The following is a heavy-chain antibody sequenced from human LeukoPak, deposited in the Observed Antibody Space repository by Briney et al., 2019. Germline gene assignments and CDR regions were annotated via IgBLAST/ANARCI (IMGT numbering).Heavy chain of an antibody. V-gene: IGHV3-7*03. CDR1: GFTFGSYW. J-gene: IGHJ4*02. Sequence: AGGSLRLSCAASGFTFGSYWMNWVRQAPGKGLEWVANIKQDGSEKYYVDSVKGRFTISRDNAKNSLYLQMNSLRAEDTAVYYCARGGGYYHSSGNFDYWGQGTLVTVSS. D-gene: IGHD3-22*01. CDR2: IKQDGSEK. CDR3: ARGGGYYHSSGNFDY.